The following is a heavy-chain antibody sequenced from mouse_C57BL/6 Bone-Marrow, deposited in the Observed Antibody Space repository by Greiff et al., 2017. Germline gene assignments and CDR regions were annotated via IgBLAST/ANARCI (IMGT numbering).Heavy chain of an antibody. CDR2: IYPRSGNT. CDR1: GYTFLSYG. V-gene: IGHV1-81*01. J-gene: IGHJ4*01. Sequence: VQLQQSGAELARPGASVKLSCKASGYTFLSYGISWVMQRTGQGLEWSGEIYPRSGNTYYNEKFMGKATLTADKSSSTAYIELRSLTSEDSAVYFCASGGSSYVRAMDYWGQGTSVTVSS. CDR3: ASGGSSYVRAMDY. D-gene: IGHD1-1*01.